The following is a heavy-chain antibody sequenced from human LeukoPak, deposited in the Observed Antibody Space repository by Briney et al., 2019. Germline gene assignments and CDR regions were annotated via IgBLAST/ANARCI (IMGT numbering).Heavy chain of an antibody. Sequence: PSETLSLTCTVSGGSISSSGYYWGWIRQPPGKGLEWIASVYYSGSTYYNPSLKSRVTISVDTSKNQLSLKLSSLTAADTAVYYCARHEYSGSYYGLSWFDPWGQGTLVTVSS. CDR2: VYYSGST. CDR1: GGSISSSGYY. J-gene: IGHJ5*02. D-gene: IGHD1-26*01. V-gene: IGHV4-39*01. CDR3: ARHEYSGSYYGLSWFDP.